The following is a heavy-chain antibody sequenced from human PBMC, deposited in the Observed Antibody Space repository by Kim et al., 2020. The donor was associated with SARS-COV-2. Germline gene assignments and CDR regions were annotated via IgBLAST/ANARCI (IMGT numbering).Heavy chain of an antibody. CDR2: IWYDGSNK. CDR3: AKGWIQLWSPFDY. V-gene: IGHV3-33*06. Sequence: GGSLRLSCAASGFTFSSYGMHWVRQAPGKGLEWVAVIWYDGSNKYYADSVKGRFTISRDNSKNTLYLQMNSLRAEDTAVYYCAKGWIQLWSPFDYWDQGTLVTVSS. CDR1: GFTFSSYG. D-gene: IGHD5-18*01. J-gene: IGHJ4*02.